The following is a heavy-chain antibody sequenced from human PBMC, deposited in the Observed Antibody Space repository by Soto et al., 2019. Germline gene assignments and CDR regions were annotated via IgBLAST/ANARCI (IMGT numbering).Heavy chain of an antibody. V-gene: IGHV3-30-3*01. CDR3: ARGADYYDSSGYYPAKDAFDI. CDR1: GFTFGSYA. CDR2: ISYDGSNK. J-gene: IGHJ3*02. Sequence: GVSLRLSCAASGFTFGSYAMHWVRQAPGKGLEWVAVISYDGSNKYYADSVKGRFTISRDNSKNTLYLQMNSLRAEDTAVYYCARGADYYDSSGYYPAKDAFDIWGQGTMVTVSS. D-gene: IGHD3-22*01.